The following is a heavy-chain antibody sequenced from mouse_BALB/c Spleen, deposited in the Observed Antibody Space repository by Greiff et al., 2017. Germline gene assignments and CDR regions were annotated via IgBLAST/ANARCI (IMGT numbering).Heavy chain of an antibody. CDR2: ISTYYGDA. CDR3: ARGGGFDY. Sequence: VQLQQSGAELVRPGVSVKISCKGSGYTFTDYAMHWVKQSHAKSLEWIGVISTYYGDASYNQKFKGKATMTVDKSSSTAYMELARLTSEDSAIYYCARGGGFDYWGQGTTLTVSS. CDR1: GYTFTDYA. V-gene: IGHV1S137*01. J-gene: IGHJ2*01.